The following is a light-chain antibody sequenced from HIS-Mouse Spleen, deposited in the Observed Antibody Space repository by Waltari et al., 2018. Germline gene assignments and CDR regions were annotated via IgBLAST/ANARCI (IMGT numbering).Light chain of an antibody. CDR1: QLGDKY. J-gene: IGLJ2*01. Sequence: SYELTQPPSVSVSPGQTASITCPGDQLGDKYACWYQQKPGQSPVLVIYQDSKRPSGIPERFSGSNSGNTATLTISGTQAMDEADYYCQAWDSSTAVVFGGGTKLTVL. V-gene: IGLV3-1*01. CDR2: QDS. CDR3: QAWDSSTAVV.